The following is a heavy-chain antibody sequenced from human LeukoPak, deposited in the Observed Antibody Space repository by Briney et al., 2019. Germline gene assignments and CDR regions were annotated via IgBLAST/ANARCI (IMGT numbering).Heavy chain of an antibody. CDR2: IYSGGST. CDR1: GFTVSSNY. Sequence: QPGGSLRLSCAASGFTVSSNYMSWVRQAPGKGLEWVSVIYSGGSTYYADSVKGRFTISRDNAKNSLYLQMNSLRAEDTAVYYCARSSWSLGAFDIWGQGTMVTVSS. J-gene: IGHJ3*02. CDR3: ARSSWSLGAFDI. D-gene: IGHD2-8*01. V-gene: IGHV3-66*01.